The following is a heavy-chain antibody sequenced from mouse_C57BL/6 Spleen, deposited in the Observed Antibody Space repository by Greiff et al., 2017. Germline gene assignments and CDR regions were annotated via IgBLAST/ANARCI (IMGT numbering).Heavy chain of an antibody. CDR2: IRSKSNNYAT. Sequence: EVQLQESGGGLVQPKGSLKLSCAASGFSFNTYAMNWVRQAPGKGLEWVARIRSKSNNYATYYADSVKDRFTISRDDSESMLYLQMNNLKTEDTAMYYCVRPYYYGSSSGFAYWGQGTLVTVSA. D-gene: IGHD1-1*01. CDR1: GFSFNTYA. V-gene: IGHV10-1*01. CDR3: VRPYYYGSSSGFAY. J-gene: IGHJ3*01.